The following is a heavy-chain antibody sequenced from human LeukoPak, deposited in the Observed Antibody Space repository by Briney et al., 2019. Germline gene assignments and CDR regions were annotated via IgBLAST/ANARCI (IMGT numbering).Heavy chain of an antibody. J-gene: IGHJ4*02. CDR2: ISAYNGNT. V-gene: IGHV1-18*01. Sequence: ASVKVSCKASGCIFTTYGFSWVRQAPGQGLEWMGWISAYNGNTNYAQRLQGRVTMTTDTSTSTVYMELRSLRSDDTAVYYCARDKNWKPDYWGQGTLVTVSS. D-gene: IGHD1-1*01. CDR1: GCIFTTYG. CDR3: ARDKNWKPDY.